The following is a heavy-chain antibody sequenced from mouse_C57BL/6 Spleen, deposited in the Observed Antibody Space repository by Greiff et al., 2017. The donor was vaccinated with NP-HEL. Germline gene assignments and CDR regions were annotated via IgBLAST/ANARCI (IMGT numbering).Heavy chain of an antibody. CDR2: ISSGSSTI. CDR3: ARGDYGSFPEF. J-gene: IGHJ1*03. Sequence: VQLKESGGGLVKPGGSLKLSCAASGFTFSDYGMHWVRQAPEKGLEWVAYISSGSSTIYYADTVKGRFTISRDNAKNTLFLQMTSLRSEDTAMYYCARGDYGSFPEFWGTGTTVTVSS. D-gene: IGHD1-1*01. CDR1: GFTFSDYG. V-gene: IGHV5-17*01.